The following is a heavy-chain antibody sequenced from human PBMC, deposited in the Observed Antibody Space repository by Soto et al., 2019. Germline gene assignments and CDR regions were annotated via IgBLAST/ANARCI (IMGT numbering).Heavy chain of an antibody. CDR1: GGSFSGYY. V-gene: IGHV4-34*01. J-gene: IGHJ1*01. CDR3: ARGEVDIVVVVAASEGKYVEYFQH. CDR2: INHSGST. Sequence: PSETLSLTCAVYGGSFSGYYWSWIRQPPGKGLEWIGEINHSGSTNYNPSLKSRVTISVDTSKNQFSLKLSSVTAADTAVYYCARGEVDIVVVVAASEGKYVEYFQHWGQGTLVTVSS. D-gene: IGHD2-15*01.